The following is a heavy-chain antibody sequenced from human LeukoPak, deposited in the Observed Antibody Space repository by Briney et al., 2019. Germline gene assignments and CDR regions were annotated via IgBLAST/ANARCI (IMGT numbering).Heavy chain of an antibody. J-gene: IGHJ5*02. CDR2: IYHSGST. D-gene: IGHD3-10*01. CDR3: ARGSITMVRGVIWDEVGLFDP. Sequence: SETLSLTCAVSGGSISSGGYSWSWIRQPPGKGLEWIGYIYHSGSTYYNPSLKSRVTISVDRSKNQFSLKLSSVTAADTAVYYCARGSITMVRGVIWDEVGLFDPWGQGTLVTVSS. V-gene: IGHV4-30-2*01. CDR1: GGSISSGGYS.